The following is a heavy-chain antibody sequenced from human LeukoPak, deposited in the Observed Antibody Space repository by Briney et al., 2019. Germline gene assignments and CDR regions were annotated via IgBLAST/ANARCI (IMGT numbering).Heavy chain of an antibody. V-gene: IGHV1-18*01. Sequence: EASVKVSCKASGYTFTSYGLSWVRQAPGQGLEWMGWISGYNGNANYAQKFQGRVTMTTDTSTSTAYMELRSLRSDDTAVYYCAREYSSSWAYWGRGTLVTVSS. J-gene: IGHJ4*02. CDR1: GYTFTSYG. CDR3: AREYSSSWAY. D-gene: IGHD6-13*01. CDR2: ISGYNGNA.